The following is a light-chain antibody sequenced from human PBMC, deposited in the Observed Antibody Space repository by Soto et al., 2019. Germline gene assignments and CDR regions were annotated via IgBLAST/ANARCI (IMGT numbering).Light chain of an antibody. CDR2: KAS. J-gene: IGKJ1*01. V-gene: IGKV1-5*03. CDR1: QSIAWW. Sequence: DIQMTQSPSTLSASVGDRVTITCRAIQSIAWWLGWYYQKPGKDPKILIYKASILESGVPSRFSGSGSGTEFYLTISSRQPEDIATYSCPQYSSALTFGQGTKVEIK. CDR3: PQYSSALT.